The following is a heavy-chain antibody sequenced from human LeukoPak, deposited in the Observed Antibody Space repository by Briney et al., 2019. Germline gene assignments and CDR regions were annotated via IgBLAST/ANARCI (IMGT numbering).Heavy chain of an antibody. D-gene: IGHD6-19*01. CDR1: GFTFSSYE. J-gene: IGHJ4*02. CDR2: ISSSGSTI. CDR3: ARVGQWLAMYYFDY. V-gene: IGHV3-48*03. Sequence: GGSLRLSCAASGFTFSSYEMNWVRQAPGKGLEWVSYISSSGSTIYYADSVKGRFTISRDNAKNSLYLQMNSLRAEDTAVYYCARVGQWLAMYYFDYWGQGTLVTVSS.